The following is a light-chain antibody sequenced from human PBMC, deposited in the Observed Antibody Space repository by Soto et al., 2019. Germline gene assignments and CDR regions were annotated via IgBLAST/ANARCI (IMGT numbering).Light chain of an antibody. Sequence: ESMLTQSPGTLSLSPGDRATLSCRASRSVSSRYITWYQQKPGQAPRLLIYGASIRATGIPDRFSGSGSGTDFPLTISRLEAEDFAVDYCQQFGDSPPAFTFGQGTKLEI. CDR1: RSVSSRY. CDR2: GAS. V-gene: IGKV3-20*01. J-gene: IGKJ2*01. CDR3: QQFGDSPPAFT.